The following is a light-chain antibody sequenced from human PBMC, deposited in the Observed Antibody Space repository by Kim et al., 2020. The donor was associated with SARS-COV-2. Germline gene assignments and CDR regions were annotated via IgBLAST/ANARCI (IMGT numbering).Light chain of an antibody. CDR1: KLGDKY. CDR2: QDS. J-gene: IGLJ2*01. V-gene: IGLV3-1*01. Sequence: VYPGQTGSITCSGDKLGDKYACWYQQKPGQSPVLVIYQDSKRPSGIPERFSGSNSGNTATLTISGTQAMDEADYYCQAWDSSTVVFGGGTQLTVL. CDR3: QAWDSSTVV.